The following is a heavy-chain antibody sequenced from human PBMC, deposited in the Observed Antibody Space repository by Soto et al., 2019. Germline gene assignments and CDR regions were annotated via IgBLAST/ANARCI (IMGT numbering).Heavy chain of an antibody. J-gene: IGHJ5*02. CDR2: IDPRDSYV. CDR1: GYTFTTFW. V-gene: IGHV5-10-1*01. CDR3: ARLFCSTTTCDSWFDP. D-gene: IGHD2-2*01. Sequence: GEALKISCTGFGYTFTTFWISWVRQMPGKGLEWMGRIDPRDSYVNYSPSFQGHVTISLDTSISTAYLQWGSLKASDTAMYYCARLFCSTTTCDSWFDPWGQGTLVTSPQ.